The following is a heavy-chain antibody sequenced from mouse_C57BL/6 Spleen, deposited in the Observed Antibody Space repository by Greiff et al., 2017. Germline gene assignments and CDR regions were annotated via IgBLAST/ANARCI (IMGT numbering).Heavy chain of an antibody. CDR2: IDPTSGGT. J-gene: IGHJ4*01. CDR1: GYTFTSYW. D-gene: IGHD1-1*01. V-gene: IGHV1-72*01. CDR3: ARDGSSYYAMDY. Sequence: QVQLQQSGAELARPGASVKLSCKASGYTFTSYWMHWVQQRPGRGLAWIGRIDPTSGGTKYNEKLQSKATLTVDQPSSTAYMQLSSLTSEDSAVYYCARDGSSYYAMDYWGQGTSVTVSS.